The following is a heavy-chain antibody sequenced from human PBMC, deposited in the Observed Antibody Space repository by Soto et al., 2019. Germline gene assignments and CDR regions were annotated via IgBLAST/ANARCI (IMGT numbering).Heavy chain of an antibody. CDR2: IYYSGST. D-gene: IGHD3-3*01. V-gene: IGHV4-39*01. J-gene: IGHJ4*02. CDR3: AGGSYDFWSVGYYFDY. Sequence: SETLSLTCTVSGGSISSSSYYWGWIRQPPGKGLEWIGSIYYSGSTYYNPSLKSRVTISVDTSKNQFSLKLSSVTAADTAVYYCAGGSYDFWSVGYYFDYWGQGTLVTVSS. CDR1: GGSISSSSYY.